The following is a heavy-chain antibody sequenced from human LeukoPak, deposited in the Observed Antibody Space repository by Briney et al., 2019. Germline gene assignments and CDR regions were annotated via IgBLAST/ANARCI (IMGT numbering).Heavy chain of an antibody. Sequence: ASETLSLTCTVSGGSISSSSYYWGWIRQPPGKGLEWIGSIYYSGSTYYNPSLKSRVTISVDTSKNQFSLKLGSVTAADTAVYYCARQYGDYVGYFDYWGQGTLVTVSS. D-gene: IGHD4-17*01. CDR2: IYYSGST. J-gene: IGHJ4*02. CDR3: ARQYGDYVGYFDY. CDR1: GGSISSSSYY. V-gene: IGHV4-39*01.